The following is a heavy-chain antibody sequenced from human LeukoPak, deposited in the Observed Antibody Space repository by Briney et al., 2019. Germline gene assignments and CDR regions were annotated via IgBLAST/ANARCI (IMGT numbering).Heavy chain of an antibody. CDR3: ARDAAMVRSFDY. V-gene: IGHV3-21*01. CDR1: GFTFSSYW. D-gene: IGHD5-18*01. J-gene: IGHJ4*02. CDR2: ISSSSSYI. Sequence: PGGSLRLSCAASGFTFSSYWMHWVRQAPGKGLEWVSSISSSSSYIYYADSVKGRFTISRDNAKNSLYLQMNSLRAEDTAVYYCARDAAMVRSFDYWGQGTLVTVSS.